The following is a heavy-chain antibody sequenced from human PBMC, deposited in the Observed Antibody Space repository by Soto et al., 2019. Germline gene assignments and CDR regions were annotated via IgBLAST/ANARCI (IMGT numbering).Heavy chain of an antibody. CDR1: GYSFTSYW. J-gene: IGHJ5*02. CDR2: IYPGDSDT. Sequence: GESLKISCKGSGYSFTSYWIGWVRQMPGKGLEWMGIIYPGDSDTRYSPSFQGQVTISADKSISTAYLQWSSLKASDTAMYYCARQSLTYYYGSGSPPFDPWGQGTLVTVSS. D-gene: IGHD3-10*01. V-gene: IGHV5-51*01. CDR3: ARQSLTYYYGSGSPPFDP.